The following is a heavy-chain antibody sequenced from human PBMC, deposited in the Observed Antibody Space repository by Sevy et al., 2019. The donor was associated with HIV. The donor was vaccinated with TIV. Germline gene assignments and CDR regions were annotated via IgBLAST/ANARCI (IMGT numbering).Heavy chain of an antibody. CDR1: GFTFNNYA. Sequence: GGSLRLSCAASGFTFNNYAMTWVRQAPGMGLEWVSAVSGGGDTTYYADSVKGRFTISRDNSKNTLYLQMNSLRAEDTAVYYCAKGGSTSGYYLNYFAYWGHGTLVTVSS. D-gene: IGHD3-22*01. J-gene: IGHJ4*01. CDR2: VSGGGDTT. V-gene: IGHV3-23*01. CDR3: AKGGSTSGYYLNYFAY.